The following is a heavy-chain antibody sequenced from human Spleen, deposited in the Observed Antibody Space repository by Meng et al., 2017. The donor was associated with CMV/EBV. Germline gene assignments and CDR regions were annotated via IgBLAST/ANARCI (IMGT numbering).Heavy chain of an antibody. V-gene: IGHV3-49*04. CDR3: TRAEGSGQSPYYYYGMDV. CDR1: GFTFGDYA. J-gene: IGHJ6*02. D-gene: IGHD3-3*01. CDR2: IRSKAYGGTT. Sequence: GESLKISCTASGFTFGDYAMSWVRQAPGKGLEWVGFIRSKAYGGTTEYAASVKGRFTISRDDSKSIAYLQMNSLKTEDTAVYYCTRAEGSGQSPYYYYGMDVWGQGTTVTVSS.